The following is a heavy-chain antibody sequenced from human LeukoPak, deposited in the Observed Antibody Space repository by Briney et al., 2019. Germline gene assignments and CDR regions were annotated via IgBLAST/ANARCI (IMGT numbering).Heavy chain of an antibody. D-gene: IGHD2-8*02. Sequence: GGSPRLSCAASGFTLAIYHMSWVRQAPGEGLEWVATIRGDGVYYADSVKGRFTISRDDSENTVYVQMNSLRAEDTAVYYCAKSRVEVAGTGGFDTWGQGTLVAVSS. V-gene: IGHV3-23*01. CDR3: AKSRVEVAGTGGFDT. CDR1: GFTLAIYH. CDR2: IRGDGV. J-gene: IGHJ3*02.